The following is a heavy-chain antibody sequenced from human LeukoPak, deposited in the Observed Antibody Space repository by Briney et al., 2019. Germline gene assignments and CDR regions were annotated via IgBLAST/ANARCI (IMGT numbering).Heavy chain of an antibody. D-gene: IGHD6-6*01. CDR3: AREYSSSSGSVSDY. Sequence: PGGSLRLSCAASGFTFSSYNMNWVRQAPGKGLEWVSCISSSSSTIYYADSVKGRFTISRDNAKNSLYLQMNSLRDEDTAVYYCAREYSSSSGSVSDYWGQGTLVTVSS. CDR2: ISSSSSTI. J-gene: IGHJ4*02. V-gene: IGHV3-48*02. CDR1: GFTFSSYN.